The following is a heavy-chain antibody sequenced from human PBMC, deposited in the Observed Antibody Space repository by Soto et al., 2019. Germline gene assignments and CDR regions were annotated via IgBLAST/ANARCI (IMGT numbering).Heavy chain of an antibody. J-gene: IGHJ6*02. CDR2: ISYDGSNK. V-gene: IGHV3-30*03. Sequence: QVQLVESGGGVVQPGRSLRLSCAASGLTFSSSAMHWVRQAPGKGLEWVALISYDGSNKYYVDSVKGRFTISRDNSKNTLDLQMNSLREEDTDVYYCAAETKSYFYGMDVWGQGTTVTVSS. CDR1: GLTFSSSA. CDR3: AAETKSYFYGMDV.